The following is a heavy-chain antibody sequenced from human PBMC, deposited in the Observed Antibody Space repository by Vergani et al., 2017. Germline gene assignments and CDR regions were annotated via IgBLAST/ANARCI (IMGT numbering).Heavy chain of an antibody. CDR3: ATKSWGNPGCQIGYIRE. Sequence: QVHLVESGGGVVQPGRSLRLSCVVSGFTSSYYGMHWVCHAPGKGLECLAVISYDGTQKYYANSVKGRFTISRDNSKSTLYLQMNSLRTEDTAVYYCATKSWGNPGCQIGYIREWGKGTLVTVSS. V-gene: IGHV3-30*03. J-gene: IGHJ1*01. D-gene: IGHD6-13*01. CDR2: ISYDGTQK. CDR1: GFTSSYYG.